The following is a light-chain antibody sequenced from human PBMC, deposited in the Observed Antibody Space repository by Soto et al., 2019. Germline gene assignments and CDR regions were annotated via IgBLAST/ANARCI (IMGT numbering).Light chain of an antibody. CDR1: QSIRTY. CDR3: QQTYSTLGT. J-gene: IGKJ2*01. CDR2: AAS. V-gene: IGKV1-39*01. Sequence: DIQMTQSPSSLSASIGDRVTITCRASQSIRTYLNWYQQKPGKAPTLLIYAASRLQSGVPSRFSGSGSGTDFTLTISSLQPEDFATYHCQQTYSTLGTFGHGTKLEIK.